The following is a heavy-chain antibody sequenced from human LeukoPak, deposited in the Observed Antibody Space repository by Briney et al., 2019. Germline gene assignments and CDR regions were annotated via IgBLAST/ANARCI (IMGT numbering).Heavy chain of an antibody. Sequence: GGSLRLSCAASGFTFSSDSMNWVRQAPGKGLEWVSSISSSRSYIYYADSVKGRFTTSRDNAKNSLYLQMNSLRAEDTAVYYCARDLWELGPIDYWGQGTLVTVSS. CDR2: ISSSRSYI. D-gene: IGHD1-26*01. V-gene: IGHV3-21*01. J-gene: IGHJ4*02. CDR3: ARDLWELGPIDY. CDR1: GFTFSSDS.